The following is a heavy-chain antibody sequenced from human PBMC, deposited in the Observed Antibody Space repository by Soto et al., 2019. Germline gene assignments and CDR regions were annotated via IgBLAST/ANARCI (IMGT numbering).Heavy chain of an antibody. J-gene: IGHJ6*03. CDR3: ARGGATARSYFYMDV. CDR2: VNWNGGTT. Sequence: EVRPVESGGGAVRPGGSLRLSCEASGFTFDDYGMTWVRQAPGKGLEWVSGVNWNGGTTGYADSVKGRFTISRDNAKNQLFLQMNSLRADDTAFYYCARGGATARSYFYMDVWANGTTVTV. V-gene: IGHV3-20*04. D-gene: IGHD1-26*01. CDR1: GFTFDDYG.